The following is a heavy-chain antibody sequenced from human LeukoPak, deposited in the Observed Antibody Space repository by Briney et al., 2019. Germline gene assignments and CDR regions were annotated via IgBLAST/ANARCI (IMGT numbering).Heavy chain of an antibody. CDR2: INPSGGST. D-gene: IGHD3-22*01. CDR1: GYTFTSYY. CDR3: ARSYCDSSGYYHYFDY. V-gene: IGHV1-46*01. J-gene: IGHJ4*02. Sequence: ASVKVSCKASGYTFTSYYMHWVRQAPGQGLEWMGIINPSGGSTSYAQKFQGRVTMTRDTSTSTVYMELSSLRSEDTAVYYCARSYCDSSGYYHYFDYWGQGTLVTVSS.